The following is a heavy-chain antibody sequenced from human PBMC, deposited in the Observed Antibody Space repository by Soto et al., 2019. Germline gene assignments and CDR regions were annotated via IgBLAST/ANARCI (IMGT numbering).Heavy chain of an antibody. CDR1: GGSIGGGDYY. D-gene: IGHD4-17*01. V-gene: IGHV4-30-4*08. CDR2: IYYSGST. Sequence: PSETLSLTCTVSGGSIGGGDYYWSWIRQPPGKGLEWIGYIYYSGSTYCNPSLKSRVTISVDTSKNQFSLKLSSVTAADTAVYYCARGGKDYGNYGMDVWGQGTTVTVSS. CDR3: ARGGKDYGNYGMDV. J-gene: IGHJ6*02.